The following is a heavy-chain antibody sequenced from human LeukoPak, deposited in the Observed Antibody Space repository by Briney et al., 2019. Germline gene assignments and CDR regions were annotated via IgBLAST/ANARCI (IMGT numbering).Heavy chain of an antibody. CDR3: AREAAYNWNLGAFDI. V-gene: IGHV1-18*01. Sequence: ASVKVSCKASGYTFTSYGISWVRQAPGQGLEWMGWISAYNGNTNYAQKLQGRVTMTTDTSTSTAYMELRSLRSDDTAVYYCAREAAYNWNLGAFDIWGQGTMVTVSS. D-gene: IGHD1-20*01. CDR1: GYTFTSYG. J-gene: IGHJ3*02. CDR2: ISAYNGNT.